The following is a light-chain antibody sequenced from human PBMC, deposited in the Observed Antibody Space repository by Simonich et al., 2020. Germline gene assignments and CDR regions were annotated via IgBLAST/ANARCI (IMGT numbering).Light chain of an antibody. V-gene: IGKV3D-20*01. J-gene: IGKJ1*01. CDR3: QQYGSSRT. CDR2: DAS. CDR1: QSVSSSY. Sequence: EIVLTQSPGTLSLSPGERATLSSRASQSVSSSYLAWYKQKPGLAPRLLIYDASSRATGIPDRFSGSGSGTDFTLTISRLEPEDFAVYYCQQYGSSRTFGQGTKVEIK.